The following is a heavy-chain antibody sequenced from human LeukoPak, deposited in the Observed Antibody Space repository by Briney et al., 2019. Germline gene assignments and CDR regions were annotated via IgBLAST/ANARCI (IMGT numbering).Heavy chain of an antibody. J-gene: IGHJ6*03. Sequence: GASVKVSCNISGDTFTTYDINWVRQPTGQGLEWMGWMNPKSGNTVYAQKFQGRLTLTRDISISTAYMELSSLRSEDTAVYFCARAITIFDYYYMDVWGKGTTVTVS. CDR1: GDTFTTYD. D-gene: IGHD3-3*01. V-gene: IGHV1-8*01. CDR3: ARAITIFDYYYMDV. CDR2: MNPKSGNT.